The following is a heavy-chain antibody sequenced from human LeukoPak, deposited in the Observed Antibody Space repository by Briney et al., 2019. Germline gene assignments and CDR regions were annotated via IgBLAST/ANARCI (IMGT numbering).Heavy chain of an antibody. CDR3: ARDYAGIWSGRNAFDI. V-gene: IGHV7-4-1*02. Sequence: ASVKVYCKASGYTFTGYYMHWVRQAPGQGLEWMGWINTNTGNPTYAQGFTGRFVFSLDTSVSTAYLQISSLKAEDTAVYYCARDYAGIWSGRNAFDIWGQGTMVTVSS. J-gene: IGHJ3*02. CDR1: GYTFTGYY. CDR2: INTNTGNP. D-gene: IGHD3-3*01.